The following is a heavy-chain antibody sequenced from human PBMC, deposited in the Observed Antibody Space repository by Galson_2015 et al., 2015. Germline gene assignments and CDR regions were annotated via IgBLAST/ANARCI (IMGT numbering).Heavy chain of an antibody. J-gene: IGHJ4*02. CDR3: ARGRDYGDYVLDY. Sequence: SLRLSCAASGFTFSSYSMNWVRQAPGKGLEWVSYISSSSSTIYYADSVKGRFTISRDNAKNSLYLQMNSLRAEDTAVYYCARGRDYGDYVLDYWGQGTLVTVSS. V-gene: IGHV3-48*01. D-gene: IGHD4-17*01. CDR1: GFTFSSYS. CDR2: ISSSSSTI.